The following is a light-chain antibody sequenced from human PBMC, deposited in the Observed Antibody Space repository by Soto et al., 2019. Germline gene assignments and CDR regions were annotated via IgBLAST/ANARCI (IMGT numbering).Light chain of an antibody. V-gene: IGKV3-15*01. CDR1: KSISSN. Sequence: EIEMTQSPATLSVSPGERAILSCRASKSISSNLAWYQQKPGQAPRLLIYGASTRAAGIPARFSGSGSGTEFALSISSLQSEDFAIYYCQQYNNWPPLTFGGGTKVEIK. CDR3: QQYNNWPPLT. CDR2: GAS. J-gene: IGKJ4*01.